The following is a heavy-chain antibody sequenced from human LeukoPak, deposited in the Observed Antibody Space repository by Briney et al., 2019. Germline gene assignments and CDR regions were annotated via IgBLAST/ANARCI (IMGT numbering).Heavy chain of an antibody. J-gene: IGHJ3*02. CDR1: GFTFGNNG. Sequence: GGSLRLSCVASGFTFGNNGMHWVRQAPGKGLEWVAVIWYDGSSKYYADPVKGRFTISRDTSKNTLYLQMNSLRAEDTAVYYCAKSSTYSSGAHAYDIWGQGTLVTVSS. D-gene: IGHD6-19*01. CDR3: AKSSTYSSGAHAYDI. CDR2: IWYDGSSK. V-gene: IGHV3-33*06.